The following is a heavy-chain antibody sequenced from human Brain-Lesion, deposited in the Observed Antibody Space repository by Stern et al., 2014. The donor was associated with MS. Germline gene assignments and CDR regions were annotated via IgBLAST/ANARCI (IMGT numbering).Heavy chain of an antibody. Sequence: QVQLQESGPGLVKPSQTLSLTCTVSGGSVGSGSYDWSWIRQPAGKGLEWIGRIYTTGSTYYNPSLKSPVSISTDTSKNPFFLKMPSVPAADTAVYYCARDKEDTNMAFRYFDNWGQEPWSPSPQ. J-gene: IGHJ4*01. CDR1: GGSVGSGSYD. V-gene: IGHV4-61*02. CDR2: IYTTGST. D-gene: IGHD5-18*01. CDR3: ARDKEDTNMAFRYFDN.